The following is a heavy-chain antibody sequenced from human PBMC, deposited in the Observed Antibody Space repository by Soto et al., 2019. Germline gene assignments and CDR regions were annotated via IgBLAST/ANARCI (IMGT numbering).Heavy chain of an antibody. Sequence: GGSLRLSCEGSGFTFSDYYISWIRQAPGKGLEWISYSSNSGTFSRYADSVKGRFSISRDNTKNLLYLQMNSLRAEDTAVYSCARSGDNYNRLDYWGQGT. J-gene: IGHJ4*02. CDR2: SSNSGTFS. D-gene: IGHD1-1*01. CDR1: GFTFSDYY. V-gene: IGHV3-11*06. CDR3: ARSGDNYNRLDY.